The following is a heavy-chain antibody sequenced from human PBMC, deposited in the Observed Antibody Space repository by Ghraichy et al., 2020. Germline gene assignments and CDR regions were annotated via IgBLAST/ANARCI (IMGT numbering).Heavy chain of an antibody. CDR1: GFSIITYE. J-gene: IGHJ6*02. V-gene: IGHV3-48*03. CDR3: ARDEARGVGQYGMDV. D-gene: IGHD3-10*01. CDR2: INPSGATT. Sequence: GSLRLSCAASGFSIITYEMIWVRQAPGKGLEWVSYINPSGATTHYADSVKGRFTISRDDAKNSLYLQMTSLRAEDTAVYYCARDEARGVGQYGMDVWGQGATVTVSS.